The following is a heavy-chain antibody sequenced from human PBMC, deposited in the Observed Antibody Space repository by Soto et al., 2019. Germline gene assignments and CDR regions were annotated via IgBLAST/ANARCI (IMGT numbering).Heavy chain of an antibody. CDR3: ASGRGAAAGTIYFDP. Sequence: AETLSLTCTVSGGSISSSSYYWGWIRQPPGKGLGWIGSIYYSGSTYYNPSLKSRVTISVDTSKNQFSLKLSSVTAADTAVYYCASGRGAAAGTIYFDPWGQGTLVTVSS. V-gene: IGHV4-39*01. CDR2: IYYSGST. J-gene: IGHJ5*02. CDR1: GGSISSSSYY. D-gene: IGHD6-13*01.